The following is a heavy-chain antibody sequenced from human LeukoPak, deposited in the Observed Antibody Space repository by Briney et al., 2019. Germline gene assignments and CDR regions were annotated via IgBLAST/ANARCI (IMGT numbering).Heavy chain of an antibody. D-gene: IGHD3-22*01. CDR1: GGSISSSSYN. Sequence: WETLSLTCTVSGGSISSSSYNWGWIRQPPGKGLEWIGSIYYSGSTYYNPSLKSRVTIFVDTSKNQFSLKLSSVTAADTAVYYCARLYRQAFDSSGYSYDYWGQGNLVSVSS. J-gene: IGHJ4*02. CDR3: ARLYRQAFDSSGYSYDY. CDR2: IYYSGST. V-gene: IGHV4-39*01.